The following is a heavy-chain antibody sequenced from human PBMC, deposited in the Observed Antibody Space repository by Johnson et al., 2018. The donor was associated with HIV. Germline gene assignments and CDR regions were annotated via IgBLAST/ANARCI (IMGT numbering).Heavy chain of an antibody. CDR2: IGTAGDT. D-gene: IGHD6-19*01. CDR3: SKSQVIAVAGTDDAFDF. J-gene: IGHJ3*01. V-gene: IGHV3-13*01. CDR1: GFTFSSYD. Sequence: VQLVESGGGLVQPGGSLRLSCAASGFTFSSYDMHWVRQATGKGLEWVSAIGTAGDTYYPGSVKGRFTISRDNSKNALFLQMNSLRAEDTAIYYCSKSQVIAVAGTDDAFDFWGQGTMVTVSS.